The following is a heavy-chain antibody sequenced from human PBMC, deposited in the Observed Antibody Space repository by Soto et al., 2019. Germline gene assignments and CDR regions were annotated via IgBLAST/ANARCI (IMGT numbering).Heavy chain of an antibody. V-gene: IGHV1-69*06. CDR3: ARDKHYFDSSAYYHPYNYFDP. CDR2: IIPIFHTA. J-gene: IGHJ5*02. Sequence: SVKVSCKASGGTFGSYGISWLRQAPGQGLEWMGGIIPIFHTANYAQNFQGRVTITADKSTSTAYLELSSLRSEDTAVYYCARDKHYFDSSAYYHPYNYFDPWGPGALVTVSS. D-gene: IGHD3-22*01. CDR1: GGTFGSYG.